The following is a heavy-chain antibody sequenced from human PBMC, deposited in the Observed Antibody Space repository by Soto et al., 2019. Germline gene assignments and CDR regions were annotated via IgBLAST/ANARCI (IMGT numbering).Heavy chain of an antibody. J-gene: IGHJ6*02. CDR2: FDPEDGET. CDR3: ATAYGSGSYYRPYYYYYYGMDV. V-gene: IGHV1-24*01. D-gene: IGHD3-10*01. Sequence: GASVKVSCKVSGYTLTEFYMHWVRQAPGKGLEWMGGFDPEDGETIYAQKFQGRVTMTEDTSTDTAYMELSSLRSEDTAVYYCATAYGSGSYYRPYYYYYYGMDVWGQGTTVTVSS. CDR1: GYTLTEFY.